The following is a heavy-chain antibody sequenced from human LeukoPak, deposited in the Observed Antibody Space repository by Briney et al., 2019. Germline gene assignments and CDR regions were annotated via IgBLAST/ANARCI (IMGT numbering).Heavy chain of an antibody. V-gene: IGHV3-15*01. CDR1: GFTFSNAW. J-gene: IGHJ4*02. Sequence: GGSLRLSCAASGFTFSNAWMSWVRQAPGKGLEWVGRIKSKTDGGTTDYAAPVKGRFTISRDDSKNTLYLQMNSPKTEDTAVYYCTTRYCSSTSCYYHDYWGQGTLVTVSS. CDR3: TTRYCSSTSCYYHDY. CDR2: IKSKTDGGTT. D-gene: IGHD2-2*01.